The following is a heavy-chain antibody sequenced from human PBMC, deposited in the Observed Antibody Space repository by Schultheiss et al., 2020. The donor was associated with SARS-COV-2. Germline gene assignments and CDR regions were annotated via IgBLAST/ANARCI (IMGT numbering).Heavy chain of an antibody. D-gene: IGHD6-19*01. V-gene: IGHV3-33*06. CDR1: GFTFSSYG. CDR2: IWYDGSNK. CDR3: AKGIAVAVYYFDH. J-gene: IGHJ4*02. Sequence: GGSLRLSCAASGFTFSSYGMHWVRQAPGKGLEWVAVIWYDGSNKYYADSVKGRFTISRDNSKNTLYLQMNSLRAEDTAVYYCAKGIAVAVYYFDHWGQGTLVTVSS.